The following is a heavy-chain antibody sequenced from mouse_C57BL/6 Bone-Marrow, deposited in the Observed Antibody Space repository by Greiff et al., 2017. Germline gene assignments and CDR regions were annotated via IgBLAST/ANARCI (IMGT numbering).Heavy chain of an antibody. CDR3: ARRDYYGSSSFFDY. CDR1: GFTFSSYG. D-gene: IGHD1-1*01. Sequence: EVKLVESGGDLVKPGGSLKLSCAASGFTFSSYGMSWVRQTPDKRLEWVATISSGGSYTYYPDSVKGRFTISRDNAKNTLYLQMSSLKSEDTAMYYCARRDYYGSSSFFDYWGQGTTLTVSS. J-gene: IGHJ2*01. V-gene: IGHV5-6*02. CDR2: ISSGGSYT.